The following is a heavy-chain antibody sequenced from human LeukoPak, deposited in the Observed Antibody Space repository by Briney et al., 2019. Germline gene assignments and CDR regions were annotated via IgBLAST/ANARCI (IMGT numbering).Heavy chain of an antibody. CDR1: GYRFTSYW. V-gene: IGHV5-51*01. CDR2: IYPGDSDT. CDR3: ARLGLMRYCSGGNCHPDY. J-gene: IGHJ4*02. D-gene: IGHD2-15*01. Sequence: GESLKISCKGSGYRFTSYWIGWVRQMPGKGLEWMGIIYPGDSDTRYSPSFQGQVTISADKSISTAYLQWSSLKASDTAIYFCARLGLMRYCSGGNCHPDYWGQGTLVTVSS.